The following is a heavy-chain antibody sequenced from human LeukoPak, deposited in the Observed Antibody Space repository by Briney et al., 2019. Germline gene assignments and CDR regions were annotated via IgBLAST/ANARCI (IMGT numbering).Heavy chain of an antibody. D-gene: IGHD6-13*01. V-gene: IGHV4-59*08. CDR2: IYYSGST. CDR1: GGSISSYY. J-gene: IGHJ2*01. Sequence: SETLSLTCTVSGGSISSYYWSWIRQPPGKGLEWIGYIYYSGSTNYNPSLKSRVTISVDTSKNQFSLKLSSVTAADTAVYYCARGNPPSSWQTPNYWYFDLWGRGTLVTVSS. CDR3: ARGNPPSSWQTPNYWYFDL.